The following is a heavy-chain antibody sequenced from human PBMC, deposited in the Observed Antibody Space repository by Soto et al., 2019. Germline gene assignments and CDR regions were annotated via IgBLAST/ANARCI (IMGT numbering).Heavy chain of an antibody. CDR1: PYTFTSHG. J-gene: IGHJ6*02. V-gene: IGHV1-18*01. Sequence: QVQLVQSGAEVKKPGASVRVSCKASPYTFTSHGISWVRQATGQGLDWMGWINTYNGNTNYAQKFRGRVTMTTDTSTSTVYMGLRSLRSDDTAVYYCAREAREINGVATDLGVLGQGTTVIVSS. D-gene: IGHD3-3*01. CDR3: AREAREINGVATDLGV. CDR2: INTYNGNT.